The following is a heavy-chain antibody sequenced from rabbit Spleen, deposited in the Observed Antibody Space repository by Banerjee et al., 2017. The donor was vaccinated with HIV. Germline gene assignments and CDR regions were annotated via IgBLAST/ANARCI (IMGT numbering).Heavy chain of an antibody. V-gene: IGHV1S40*01. CDR1: GFSFSSSYY. CDR2: IYTGNGHI. J-gene: IGHJ4*01. CDR3: ARNSYGDYIDVYFDL. D-gene: IGHD2-1*01. Sequence: QSLEESGGDLVKPGASLTLTCTASGFSFSSSYYMCWVRQAPGKGLEWIGCIYTGNGHIHYASWAKGRFTISITSSTTVTLQMTSLTVADTATYFCARNSYGDYIDVYFDLWGPGTLVTVS.